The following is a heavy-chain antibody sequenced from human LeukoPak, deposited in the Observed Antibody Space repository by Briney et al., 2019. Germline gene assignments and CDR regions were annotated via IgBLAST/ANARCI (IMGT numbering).Heavy chain of an antibody. Sequence: PGGSLRLSCAASGFTFSSYGMHRVRQAPGKGLEWVAVISYDGSNKYYADSVKGRFTISRDNSKNTLYLQMNSLRAEDTAVYYCAKVIAGYWYFDLWGRGTLVTVSS. V-gene: IGHV3-30*18. CDR2: ISYDGSNK. D-gene: IGHD6-13*01. CDR3: AKVIAGYWYFDL. J-gene: IGHJ2*01. CDR1: GFTFSSYG.